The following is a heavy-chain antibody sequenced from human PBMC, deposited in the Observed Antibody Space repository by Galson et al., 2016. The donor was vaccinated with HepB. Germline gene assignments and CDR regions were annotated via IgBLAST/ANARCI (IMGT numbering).Heavy chain of an antibody. J-gene: IGHJ6*03. D-gene: IGHD2-2*01. V-gene: IGHV4-61*02. CDR3: ARARRYCSTTSCPYYYYMDV. Sequence: TLSLTCTVSGGSISSGGYYWNWIRQPAGKGLEWIGRVYTNGSTNYNPSLKSRVTISIDTSKNQFSLKLSSVTAADTAVYYCARARRYCSTTSCPYYYYMDVWGNGTTVTVSS. CDR2: VYTNGST. CDR1: GGSISSGGYY.